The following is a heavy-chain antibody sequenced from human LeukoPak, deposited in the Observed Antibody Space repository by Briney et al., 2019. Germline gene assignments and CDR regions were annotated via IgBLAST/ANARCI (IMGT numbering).Heavy chain of an antibody. CDR3: ARGVYIAAAQYGY. D-gene: IGHD6-13*01. V-gene: IGHV4-59*01. Sequence: SEALSLTCTVSGGSISNYYWSWIRQPPGKGLEWIGYIYYSGTTNYNPSLKSRVTISVDTSKNQFSLKLNSVTAADTAVYYCARGVYIAAAQYGYWGQGTLVTVSS. CDR2: IYYSGTT. J-gene: IGHJ4*02. CDR1: GGSISNYY.